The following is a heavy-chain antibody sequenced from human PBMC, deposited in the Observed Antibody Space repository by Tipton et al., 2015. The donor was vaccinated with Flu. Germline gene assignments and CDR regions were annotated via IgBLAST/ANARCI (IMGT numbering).Heavy chain of an antibody. CDR1: GFRFNTFW. CDR2: IKQDASEK. D-gene: IGHD3-22*01. J-gene: IGHJ2*01. V-gene: IGHV3-7*01. Sequence: CAASGFRFNTFWMNWVRQAPGKGLEWVAIIKQDASEKLYVDSVEGRFTISRDNAKNSLSLQMDSLRGDDTAVYYCARGSEYYDSSLWYFDLWGRGTLVTVS. CDR3: ARGSEYYDSSLWYFDL.